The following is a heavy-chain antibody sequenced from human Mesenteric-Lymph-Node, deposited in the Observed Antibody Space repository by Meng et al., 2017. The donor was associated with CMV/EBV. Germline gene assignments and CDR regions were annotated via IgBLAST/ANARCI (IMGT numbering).Heavy chain of an antibody. V-gene: IGHV3-30*04. D-gene: IGHD6-13*01. J-gene: IGHJ3*02. CDR1: GFTFSSYA. CDR2: ISYDGSNK. CDR3: AREGVWYRGAFDI. Sequence: GGSLRLSCAASGFTFSSYAMHWVRQAPGKGLEWVAVISYDGSNKYYADSVKGRFTISRDNSKNTLYLQMNSLRAEDTAVYYCAREGVWYRGAFDIWGQGTMVTVSS.